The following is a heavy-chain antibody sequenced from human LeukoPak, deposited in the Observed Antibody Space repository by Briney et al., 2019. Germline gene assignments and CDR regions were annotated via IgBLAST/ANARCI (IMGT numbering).Heavy chain of an antibody. V-gene: IGHV3-30*12. CDR2: IGRDGVNR. D-gene: IGHD4/OR15-4a*01. J-gene: IGHJ3*01. CDR1: GFTFSVYG. Sequence: GGSLRLSCAASGFTFSVYGMHWVRQAPGKGLEWVAVIGRDGVNRFYTDSVKGRFTISRDNSKSTLYLQMNGLRAEDTAMYYCARDEDYGDNGFDVWGQGTTVTVSS. CDR3: ARDEDYGDNGFDV.